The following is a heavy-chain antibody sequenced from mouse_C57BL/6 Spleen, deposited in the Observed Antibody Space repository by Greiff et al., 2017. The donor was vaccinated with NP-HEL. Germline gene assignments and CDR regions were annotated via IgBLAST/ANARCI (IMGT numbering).Heavy chain of an antibody. V-gene: IGHV1-76*01. CDR2: IYPGSGNT. CDR1: GYTFTDYY. CDR3: ARCSRYAMDY. D-gene: IGHD1-1*01. J-gene: IGHJ4*01. Sequence: VQLQQSGAELVRPGASVKLSCKASGYTFTDYYINWVKQRPGQGLEWIARIYPGSGNTYYNEKFKGKATLTAEKSSSTAYMQLSSLTSEDSAVYFYARCSRYAMDYWGQGTSVTVSS.